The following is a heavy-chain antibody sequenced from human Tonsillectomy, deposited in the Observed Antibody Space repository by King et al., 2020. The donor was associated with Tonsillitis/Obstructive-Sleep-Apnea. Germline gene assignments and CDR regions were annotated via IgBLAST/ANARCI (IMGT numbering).Heavy chain of an antibody. CDR2: LSGSGDYT. J-gene: IGHJ4*02. CDR3: AKRVMHCSGTTCYDY. Sequence: DVQLVESGGGLVHLGGSLRLSCAASGFTFSSYAMSWVRQAPGKGLEWVSALSGSGDYTYYADSVKGRFTISRDNSRNTLSLQVNSLRAEDTAVYYCAKRVMHCSGTTCYDYWGQGTLVTVSS. V-gene: IGHV3-23*04. CDR1: GFTFSSYA. D-gene: IGHD2-2*01.